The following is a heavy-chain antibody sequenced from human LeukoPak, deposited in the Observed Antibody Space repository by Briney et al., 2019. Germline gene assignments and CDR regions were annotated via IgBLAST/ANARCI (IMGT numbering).Heavy chain of an antibody. D-gene: IGHD3-16*01. J-gene: IGHJ6*04. Sequence: GESLRLSCEASGFTFSSYSMNWVRQAPGKGLEWVSSISSRSTYIYHADSVKGRFTISRDNAKNSLFLQMNSLRAEDTAVYFCAKSTRAVMAMMDVWGKGTTVTVSS. CDR3: AKSTRAVMAMMDV. CDR2: ISSRSTYI. CDR1: GFTFSSYS. V-gene: IGHV3-21*01.